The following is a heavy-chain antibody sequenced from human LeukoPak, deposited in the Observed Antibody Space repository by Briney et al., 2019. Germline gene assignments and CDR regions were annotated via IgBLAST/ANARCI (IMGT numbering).Heavy chain of an antibody. CDR1: GYTFTSYY. Sequence: VKVXCKXSGYTFTSYYMHWVRQAPGQGLEWMGIINPSGGSTSYAQKFQGRVTMTRDTSTSTVYMELSSLRSEDTAVYYCARAAAGLDYWGQGTLVTVSS. V-gene: IGHV1-46*01. J-gene: IGHJ4*02. D-gene: IGHD6-13*01. CDR2: INPSGGST. CDR3: ARAAAGLDY.